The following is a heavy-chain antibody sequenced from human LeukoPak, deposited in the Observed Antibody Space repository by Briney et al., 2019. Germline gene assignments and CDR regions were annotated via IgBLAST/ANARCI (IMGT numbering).Heavy chain of an antibody. CDR2: ISWSGGDI. Sequence: GGSLRLSCAVSGFTFDDYAMHWVRQAPGKGLEWVSGISWSGGDIGYADSVKGRFTTSRDNAKNSLYLQMNSLRAEDTAVYYCARGDGDSKFYFDYWGQGTLVIVSS. V-gene: IGHV3-9*01. CDR3: ARGDGDSKFYFDY. D-gene: IGHD4-17*01. CDR1: GFTFDDYA. J-gene: IGHJ4*02.